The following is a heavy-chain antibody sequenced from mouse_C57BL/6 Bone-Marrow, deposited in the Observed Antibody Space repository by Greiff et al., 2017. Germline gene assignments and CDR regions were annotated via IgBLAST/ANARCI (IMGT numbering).Heavy chain of an antibody. D-gene: IGHD2-12*01. CDR1: GYTFTNYW. CDR2: IYPGGGYT. V-gene: IGHV1-63*01. Sequence: VQRVESGAELVRPGTSVKMSCKASGYTFTNYWIGWAQQRPGHGLEWLGDIYPGGGYTNYNEKFKGKATLTADKSSSTAYMQFSSLTSEDSASYYGARHSNDGYAMDYWGQGTSVTVSS. J-gene: IGHJ4*01. CDR3: ARHSNDGYAMDY.